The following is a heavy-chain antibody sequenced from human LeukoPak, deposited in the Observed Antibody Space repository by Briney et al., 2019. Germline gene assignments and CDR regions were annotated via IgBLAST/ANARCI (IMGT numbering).Heavy chain of an antibody. Sequence: GGSLRLSCAASGFTFSSYGMHWVRQAPGKGLEWVAVISYDGSNKYYADSVKGRFTISRDNAKNSLYLQMNSLRAEDTALYYCARYYDYDSRGYYYYFAYWGQGTLVTVSS. CDR3: ARYYDYDSRGYYYYFAY. CDR1: GFTFSSYG. D-gene: IGHD3-22*01. J-gene: IGHJ4*02. CDR2: ISYDGSNK. V-gene: IGHV3-30*03.